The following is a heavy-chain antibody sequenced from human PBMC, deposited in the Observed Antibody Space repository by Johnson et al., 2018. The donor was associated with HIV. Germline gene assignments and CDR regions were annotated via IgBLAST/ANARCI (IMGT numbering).Heavy chain of an antibody. D-gene: IGHD2-15*01. Sequence: VQLVESGGGVVQPGGSLRLSCAASGFTFSSYVMHWVRQAPGKGLEWVGHTKRKSEGGTTDYAAPVKGRFTISRDDSKNTLYLQMNSLKTEDTAVYYCTAALRVKGIWGQGTMVTVSS. V-gene: IGHV3-15*01. CDR1: GFTFSSYV. CDR3: TAALRVKGI. CDR2: TKRKSEGGTT. J-gene: IGHJ3*02.